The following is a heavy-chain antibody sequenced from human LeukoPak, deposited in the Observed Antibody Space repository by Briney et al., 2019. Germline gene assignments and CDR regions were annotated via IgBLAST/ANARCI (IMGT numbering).Heavy chain of an antibody. CDR2: INPSGGST. D-gene: IGHD6-19*01. V-gene: IGHV1-46*01. CDR3: ARDRQSVAETPFFDY. J-gene: IGHJ4*02. CDR1: GYTFTSYY. Sequence: ASVKVSCKASGYTFTSYYMHWVRQAPGQGLEWMGIINPSGGSTSYAQKFQGRVTMTRDTSTSTVYMELSSLRSGDTAVYYCARDRQSVAETPFFDYWGQGTLVTVSS.